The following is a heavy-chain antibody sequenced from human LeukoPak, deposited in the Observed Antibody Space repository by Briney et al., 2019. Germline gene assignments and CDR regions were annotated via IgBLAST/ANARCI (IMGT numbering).Heavy chain of an antibody. D-gene: IGHD3-10*01. J-gene: IGHJ6*02. CDR2: IWYDGTDK. V-gene: IGHV3-33*01. Sequence: GGSLRLSCAASGFTFSNYGIHWVRQAPGKGLEWVAVIWYDGTDKYYADSVKGRFTISRDNSKNTLYLQMNSLRAEDTAVYYCARDRAYYGSAYGMDVWGQGTTVTVYS. CDR3: ARDRAYYGSAYGMDV. CDR1: GFTFSNYG.